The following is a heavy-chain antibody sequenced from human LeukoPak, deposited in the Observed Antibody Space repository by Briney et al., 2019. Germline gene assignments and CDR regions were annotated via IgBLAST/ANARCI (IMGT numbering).Heavy chain of an antibody. CDR1: GYTFTGYY. V-gene: IGHV1-2*02. CDR3: ARMYYDILTGYPPRDAFDI. Sequence: ASVKVSCKASGYTFTGYYMHWVRQAPRQGLEWMGWINPNSGGTNYAQKFQGRVTMTRDTSISTAYMELSRMRSDDTAVYYCARMYYDILTGYPPRDAFDIWGQGTMVTVSS. J-gene: IGHJ3*02. D-gene: IGHD3-9*01. CDR2: INPNSGGT.